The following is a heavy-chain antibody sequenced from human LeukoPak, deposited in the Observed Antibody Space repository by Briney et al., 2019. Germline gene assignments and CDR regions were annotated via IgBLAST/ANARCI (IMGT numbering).Heavy chain of an antibody. D-gene: IGHD3-16*01. CDR2: TYYRSKWYN. CDR1: GDSVSSNSAA. CDR3: EKEHLAGGGVFDY. V-gene: IGHV6-1*01. Sequence: SQTLSLTCAISGDSVSSNSAAWNWIRQSPSRGLEWLGRTYYRSKWYNDYAVSVKSRITINPDTSKNQFSLQLNSVTPEDTAVYYWEKEHLAGGGVFDYWAQGPLVTVSS. J-gene: IGHJ4*02.